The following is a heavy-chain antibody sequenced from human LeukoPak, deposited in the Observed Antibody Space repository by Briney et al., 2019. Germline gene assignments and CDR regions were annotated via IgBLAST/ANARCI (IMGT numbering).Heavy chain of an antibody. Sequence: GESLKISCKGPEYDFANYWIGWVRQTPGGGLEWMGIAHPATSIIHYGPSFQGQATISFDRSLSTAYLQWTSLKASDSGMYFCARRKFYDTYLDPWGRGTLVTVSS. CDR3: ARRKFYDTYLDP. V-gene: IGHV5-51*01. CDR2: AHPATSII. CDR1: EYDFANYW. J-gene: IGHJ5*02. D-gene: IGHD2/OR15-2a*01.